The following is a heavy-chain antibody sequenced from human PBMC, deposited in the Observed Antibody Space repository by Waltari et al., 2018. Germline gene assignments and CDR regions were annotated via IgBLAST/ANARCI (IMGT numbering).Heavy chain of an antibody. Sequence: EVQLVASWVGLVQTGGSLRLSCGAAGFTFSSYWMKWVRQALGKGLVWVSRINSDGSSTSYADSVKGRFTISRDNAKHTLYLQMNSLRAEDTAVYYCAREGFDILTGSYKVFDYWGQGTLVTVSS. CDR3: AREGFDILTGSYKVFDY. CDR2: INSDGSST. CDR1: GFTFSSYW. D-gene: IGHD3-9*01. V-gene: IGHV3-74*01. J-gene: IGHJ4*02.